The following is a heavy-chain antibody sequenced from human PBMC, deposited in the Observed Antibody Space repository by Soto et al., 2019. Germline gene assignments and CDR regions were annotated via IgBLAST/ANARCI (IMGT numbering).Heavy chain of an antibody. CDR2: IFYSGST. CDR3: ARHGYRRSWFSP. V-gene: IGHV4-39*01. D-gene: IGHD2-15*01. J-gene: IGHJ1*01. Sequence: PSETLSLTCTVSGGSISSSSYYWGWIRQPPGKGLEWVGSIFYSGSTYYNPSLKSRVTISVDTSKNQFSLKLSSVTAADTAVYYCARHGYRRSWFSPWGQGTLVTVSS. CDR1: GGSISSSSYY.